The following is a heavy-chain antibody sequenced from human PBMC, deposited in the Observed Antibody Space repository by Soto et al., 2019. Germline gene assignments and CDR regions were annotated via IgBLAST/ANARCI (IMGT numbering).Heavy chain of an antibody. Sequence: SETLSLTCFVSGYSITAGGYYWSWIRHHPGKGLEWIGSFYSSGSIIYNPSLRSRVYISGDTSRNQFSLRLSSVTAADTAVYYCAREGRLEYCGGDCWYNWFDPWAQGTLVTVSS. J-gene: IGHJ5*02. D-gene: IGHD2-21*02. CDR3: AREGRLEYCGGDCWYNWFDP. CDR2: FYSSGSI. V-gene: IGHV4-31*03. CDR1: GYSITAGGYY.